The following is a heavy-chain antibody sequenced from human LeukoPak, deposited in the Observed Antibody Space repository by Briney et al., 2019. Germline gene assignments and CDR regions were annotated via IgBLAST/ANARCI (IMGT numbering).Heavy chain of an antibody. Sequence: ASVKVSCKASGYTFTGYYMHWVRQAPGQGLEWMGWINPNSGGTNYAQKFQGWVTMTRGTSISTAYMELSRLRSDDTAVYYCARTFPAGYSYGHPFDYWGQGTLVTVSS. J-gene: IGHJ4*02. CDR1: GYTFTGYY. CDR2: INPNSGGT. V-gene: IGHV1-2*04. D-gene: IGHD5-18*01. CDR3: ARTFPAGYSYGHPFDY.